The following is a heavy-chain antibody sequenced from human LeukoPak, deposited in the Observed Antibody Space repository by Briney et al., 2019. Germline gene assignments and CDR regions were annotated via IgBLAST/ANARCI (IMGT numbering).Heavy chain of an antibody. J-gene: IGHJ5*02. CDR3: ARDAYYYDSSGYYYDPSNWFDP. D-gene: IGHD3-22*01. V-gene: IGHV1-2*02. Sequence: ASVKVSCKASGYTFTGYYMHWVRQAPGQGLEWMGWINPNSGGTNYAQKFQGRATMTRDTSISAAYMELSRLRSDDTAVYYCARDAYYYDSSGYYYDPSNWFDPWGQGTLVTVSS. CDR1: GYTFTGYY. CDR2: INPNSGGT.